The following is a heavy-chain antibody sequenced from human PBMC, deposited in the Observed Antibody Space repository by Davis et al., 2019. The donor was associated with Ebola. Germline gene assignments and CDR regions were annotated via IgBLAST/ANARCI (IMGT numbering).Heavy chain of an antibody. CDR3: ARDQEDSSSVYYYYMDV. Sequence: ASVKVSCKASGYTFTSYAMHWVRQAPGQRLEWMGWINAGNGNTKYSQKFQGRVTITRDTSASTAYMELSSLRSEDTAVYYCARDQEDSSSVYYYYMDVWGKGTTVTASS. D-gene: IGHD6-6*01. CDR1: GYTFTSYA. J-gene: IGHJ6*03. V-gene: IGHV1-3*01. CDR2: INAGNGNT.